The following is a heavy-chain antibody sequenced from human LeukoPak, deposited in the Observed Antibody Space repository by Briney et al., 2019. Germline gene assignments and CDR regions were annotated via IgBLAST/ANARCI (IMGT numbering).Heavy chain of an antibody. D-gene: IGHD2-15*01. CDR3: ARHCSGGRCYFGN. V-gene: IGHV5-51*07. CDR2: IYPGDSDT. CDR1: GYSFTNYW. J-gene: IGHJ4*02. Sequence: GESLKISCKGSGYSFTNYWIAWVHQMPGKGLEWMGIIYPGDSDTRYSPSFQGQVTISADKSISTAYLQWSSLKASDTAIYYCARHCSGGRCYFGNWGQGTLVTVSS.